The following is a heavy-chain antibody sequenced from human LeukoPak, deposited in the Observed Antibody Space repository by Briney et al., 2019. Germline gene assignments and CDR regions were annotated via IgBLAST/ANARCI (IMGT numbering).Heavy chain of an antibody. CDR3: AKDIVVVVAAAYYYGMDV. CDR1: GFTFSSYA. V-gene: IGHV3-23*01. Sequence: GGSLRLSCAASGFTFSSYAMSWVRQAPGKGLEWVSAISGSGGSTYYTDSVKGRFTISRDNSKNTLYLQMNSLRAEDTAVYYCAKDIVVVVAAAYYYGMDVWGQGTTVTVSS. D-gene: IGHD2-15*01. CDR2: ISGSGGST. J-gene: IGHJ6*02.